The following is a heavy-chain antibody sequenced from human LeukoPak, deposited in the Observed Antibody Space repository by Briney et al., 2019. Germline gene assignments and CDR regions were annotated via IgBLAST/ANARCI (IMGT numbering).Heavy chain of an antibody. J-gene: IGHJ4*02. CDR2: IYHSGST. Sequence: SETLSLTCAVSGGSISSGGYSWSWIRQPPGKGLEWIGYIYHSGSTYYNPSLKSRVTISVDRSKNQFSLKLSSVTAADTAVYYCAAPYYATYYFDYWGQGTLVTVSS. CDR3: AAPYYATYYFDY. V-gene: IGHV4-30-2*01. CDR1: GGSISSGGYS. D-gene: IGHD2/OR15-2a*01.